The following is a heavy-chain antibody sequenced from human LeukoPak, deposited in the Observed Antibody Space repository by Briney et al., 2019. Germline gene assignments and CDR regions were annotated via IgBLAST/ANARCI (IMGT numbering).Heavy chain of an antibody. CDR3: ARARIVVVTAIRDYYYYGMDV. Sequence: GGSLRLSCAASGFTFSSYEMNWVRQAPGKGLEWVSYISSSGSTIYYADSVKGRFTISRDNAKNSLYLQMNSLRAEDTAIYYCARARIVVVTAIRDYYYYGMDVWGQGTTVTVSS. CDR2: ISSSGSTI. V-gene: IGHV3-48*03. CDR1: GFTFSSYE. D-gene: IGHD2-21*02. J-gene: IGHJ6*02.